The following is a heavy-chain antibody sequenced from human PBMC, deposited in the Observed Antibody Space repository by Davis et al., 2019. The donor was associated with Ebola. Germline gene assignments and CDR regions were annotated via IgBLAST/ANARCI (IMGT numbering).Heavy chain of an antibody. Sequence: PGGSLRLSCTASGFTFGDYAMSWVRQAPGKGLEWVGRIKSKTDGGTTDYAAPVKGRFTISRDDSKNTLYLQMNSLKTEDTAVYYCTTDKRLGHCSSTSCYTGNYYYYYGMDVWGQGTTVTVSS. J-gene: IGHJ6*02. CDR2: IKSKTDGGTT. CDR3: TTDKRLGHCSSTSCYTGNYYYYYGMDV. D-gene: IGHD2-2*02. V-gene: IGHV3-15*01. CDR1: GFTFGDYA.